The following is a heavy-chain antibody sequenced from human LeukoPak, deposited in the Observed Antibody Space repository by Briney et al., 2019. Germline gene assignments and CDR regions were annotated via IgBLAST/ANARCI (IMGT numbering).Heavy chain of an antibody. D-gene: IGHD6-6*01. CDR2: VSSSGGNT. V-gene: IGHV3-23*01. CDR1: GFTFGTYA. CDR3: AKDLVFDP. J-gene: IGHJ5*02. Sequence: GGSLRLSCAASGFTFGTYAMSWVRQAPGKELEWVSSVSSSGGNTYYTDSVKGRFTISRDNSKNTVYLQINSLRVEDTAVYYCAKDLVFDPGGQGTLVTVSS.